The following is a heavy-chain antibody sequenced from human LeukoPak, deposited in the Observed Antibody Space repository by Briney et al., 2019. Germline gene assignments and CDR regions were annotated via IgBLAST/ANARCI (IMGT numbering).Heavy chain of an antibody. V-gene: IGHV3-11*06. J-gene: IGHJ5*02. CDR1: GFTFSDYC. CDR3: ARPPYSSSWDPGWFDP. Sequence: GGSLRLSCAASGFTFSDYCMAWIRQAPGKGLEWVSYISSSSDYTNYADSVRGRFTISRDNAKNSLYLQMNSLRAEDTAVYYCARPPYSSSWDPGWFDPWGQGTLITVSS. CDR2: ISSSSDYT. D-gene: IGHD6-13*01.